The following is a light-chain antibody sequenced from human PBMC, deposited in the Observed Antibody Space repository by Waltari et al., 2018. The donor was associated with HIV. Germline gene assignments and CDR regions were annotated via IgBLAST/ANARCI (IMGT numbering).Light chain of an antibody. Sequence: QSALTQPPSASGSPGQSVTISCTGTSNDVGASDYFSWYQQHPGRAPKLLIYEVTKRPSGVPDRFSGSKSGNTASLTVSGLQAEDDGHYYCTSYVDNYHVFFGGGTKLTVL. V-gene: IGLV2-8*01. CDR3: TSYVDNYHVF. J-gene: IGLJ2*01. CDR2: EVT. CDR1: SNDVGASDY.